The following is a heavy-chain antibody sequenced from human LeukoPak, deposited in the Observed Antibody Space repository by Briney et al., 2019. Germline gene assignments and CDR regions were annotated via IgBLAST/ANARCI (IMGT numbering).Heavy chain of an antibody. J-gene: IGHJ4*02. D-gene: IGHD6-19*01. CDR2: ISAYNGNT. Sequence: WASVKVSCKASGYTFTSYGISWVRQAPGQGLEWMGWISAYNGNTNYAQKLQGRVTMTTDTSTSTAYMELRSLRSDDTAVYYCAKEGSSGWYQNYFDYWGQGTLVTVSS. CDR1: GYTFTSYG. V-gene: IGHV1-18*01. CDR3: AKEGSSGWYQNYFDY.